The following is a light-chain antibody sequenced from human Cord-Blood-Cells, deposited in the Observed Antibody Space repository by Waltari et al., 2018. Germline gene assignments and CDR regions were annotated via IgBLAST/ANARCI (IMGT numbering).Light chain of an antibody. CDR3: QTWGTGV. Sequence: QLVLTQSPSASASLGASVKLTCTLSSGHSSYAIAWHQQQPEKGPRYLMKLNSDGSHSNGDGIPDRFSGSSSGAERYLTISSLQSEDEADYYCQTWGTGVFGGGTKLTVL. CDR2: LNSDGSH. CDR1: SGHSSYA. J-gene: IGLJ3*02. V-gene: IGLV4-69*01.